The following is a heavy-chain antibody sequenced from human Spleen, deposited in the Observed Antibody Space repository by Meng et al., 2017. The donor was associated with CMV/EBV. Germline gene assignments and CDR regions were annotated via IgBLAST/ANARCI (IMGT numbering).Heavy chain of an antibody. D-gene: IGHD3-16*01. J-gene: IGHJ4*02. CDR2: INHSGST. CDR1: GGSFSGYY. CDR3: ARVRFNTLSLLGGD. V-gene: IGHV4-34*01. Sequence: SETLSLTCAVYGGSFSGYYWSWIRQPPGKGLEWIGEINHSGSTNYNPSLKSRVTISVDTSKNQFSLKLSSVTAADTAVYYCARVRFNTLSLLGGDWGQGTLVTVSS.